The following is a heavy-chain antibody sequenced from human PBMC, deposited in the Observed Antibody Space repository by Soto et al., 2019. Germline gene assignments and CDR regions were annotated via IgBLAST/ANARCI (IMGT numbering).Heavy chain of an antibody. Sequence: GVSLRLSCAASGFPFSSYGMHWVRQAPGKGLEWVSVISYDGSNKYYADSVKGRFTISRDNSKNTLYLQMNSLRAEDTAVYYCAKDRDFWSGLYYGMEVWGQGTTVNVSS. CDR3: AKDRDFWSGLYYGMEV. J-gene: IGHJ6*02. V-gene: IGHV3-30*18. CDR2: ISYDGSNK. CDR1: GFPFSSYG. D-gene: IGHD3-3*01.